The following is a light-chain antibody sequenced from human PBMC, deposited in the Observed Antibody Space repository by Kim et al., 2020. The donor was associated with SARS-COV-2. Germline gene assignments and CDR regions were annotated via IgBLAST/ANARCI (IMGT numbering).Light chain of an antibody. Sequence: AAINCKSNQSLLYSSNNKNYLAWYQQKPGQSPKLLIHWASTRESGVPDRFSGSGSGTDFTLTISSLQAEDVAVYYCQQYDSSPWTFGQGTKVDIK. CDR2: WAS. J-gene: IGKJ1*01. V-gene: IGKV4-1*01. CDR3: QQYDSSPWT. CDR1: QSLLYSSNNKNY.